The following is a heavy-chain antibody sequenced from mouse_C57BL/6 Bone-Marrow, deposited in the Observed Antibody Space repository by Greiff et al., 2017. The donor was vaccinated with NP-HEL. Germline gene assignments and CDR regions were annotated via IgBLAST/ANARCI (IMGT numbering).Heavy chain of an antibody. CDR2: IDPNSGGT. CDR1: GYTFPSYW. D-gene: IGHD5-1*01. V-gene: IGHV1-72*01. Sequence: QVQLQQPGAELVKPGASVKLSCKASGYTFPSYWMHWVQQRPGRVLEWIGRIDPNSGGTKYNEKFKSKATLTVDKPSSTAYMQLSSLTSADSAVYYCARYLEWYFDVGGTGTTVTVSS. CDR3: ARYLEWYFDV. J-gene: IGHJ1*03.